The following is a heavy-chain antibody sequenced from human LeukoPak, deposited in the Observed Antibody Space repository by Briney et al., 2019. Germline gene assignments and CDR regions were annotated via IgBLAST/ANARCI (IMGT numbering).Heavy chain of an antibody. Sequence: GRSLRLSCAGSGFIFNNYAMHWVRQPPGKGLEWVSGISWNSGSIDYADSVKGRFTISRGNAKNSLYLQMNSLRVEDTAFYYCAKDNRRHYTSGPNPDSLHWGQGALVTVST. CDR3: AKDNRRHYTSGPNPDSLH. J-gene: IGHJ4*02. V-gene: IGHV3-9*01. CDR1: GFIFNNYA. D-gene: IGHD6-19*01. CDR2: ISWNSGSI.